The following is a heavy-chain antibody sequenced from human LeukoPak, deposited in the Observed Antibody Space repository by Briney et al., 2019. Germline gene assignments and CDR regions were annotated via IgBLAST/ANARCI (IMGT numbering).Heavy chain of an antibody. CDR3: ARWHYDRSGYYLVDY. CDR2: ISTNNGNT. CDR1: GYSSTNYG. J-gene: IGHJ4*02. Sequence: ASVKVSCKASGYSSTNYGITWVRQAPGQALERMGWISTNNGNTNFAQKLQGRVTMTTDTSTSTANMELRSLRSDDTAVYYCARWHYDRSGYYLVDYWGQGTLLTVSS. D-gene: IGHD3-22*01. V-gene: IGHV1-18*01.